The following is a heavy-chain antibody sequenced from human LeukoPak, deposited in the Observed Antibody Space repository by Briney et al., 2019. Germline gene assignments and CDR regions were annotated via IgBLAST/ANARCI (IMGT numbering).Heavy chain of an antibody. J-gene: IGHJ4*02. D-gene: IGHD4-17*01. CDR3: ARGHKAEGYGDLKDFDY. Sequence: ASVKVSCKASGYTFTSYGISWVRQAPGQGLEWMGWISAYNGNANYAQKLQGRVTMTTDTSTSTAYMELRSLRSDDTAVYYCARGHKAEGYGDLKDFDYWGQGTLVTVSS. V-gene: IGHV1-18*01. CDR1: GYTFTSYG. CDR2: ISAYNGNA.